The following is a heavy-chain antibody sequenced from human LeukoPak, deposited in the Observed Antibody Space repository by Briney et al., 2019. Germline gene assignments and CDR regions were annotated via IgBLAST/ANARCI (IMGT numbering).Heavy chain of an antibody. Sequence: PSETLSLTCTVSGGSISSYYWSWIRQPPGKGLEWIGYIYTSGSTNYNPSLKSRVTISVDTSKNQFSLKLSSVTAADTAVYYCARRYCSSTSSYTGGYYYYYMDVWGKGTTVTVSS. D-gene: IGHD2-2*02. CDR3: ARRYCSSTSSYTGGYYYYYMDV. CDR2: IYTSGST. V-gene: IGHV4-4*09. J-gene: IGHJ6*03. CDR1: GGSISSYY.